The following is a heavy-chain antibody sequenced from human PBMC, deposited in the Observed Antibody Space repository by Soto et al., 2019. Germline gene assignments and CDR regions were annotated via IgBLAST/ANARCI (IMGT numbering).Heavy chain of an antibody. Sequence: QITLKESGPTLVKPTQTLTLTCTFSGFSLSTSGVGVGWIRQPPGKALEWLALIYWDDDTRYSPSLKSRLTITKDTSKHQVVLTMTNMDPVDTATYYCAHNRLGSGSYSWYFDLWGRGTLVTVSS. V-gene: IGHV2-5*02. CDR2: IYWDDDT. CDR3: AHNRLGSGSYSWYFDL. D-gene: IGHD3-10*01. CDR1: GFSLSTSGVG. J-gene: IGHJ2*01.